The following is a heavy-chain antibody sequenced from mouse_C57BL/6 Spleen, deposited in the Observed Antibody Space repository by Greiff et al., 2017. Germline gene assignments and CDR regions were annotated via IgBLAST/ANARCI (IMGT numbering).Heavy chain of an antibody. D-gene: IGHD1-1*01. Sequence: QVQLQQPGAELVKPGASVKLSCKASGYTFTSYWMHWVKQRPGQGLEWIGMIHPNSGSTNYNEKFKSKATLTVVKSSSTAYMQLSSLTSEDSAVYYCARYYYGSSYWYFDVWGTGTTVTVSS. CDR2: IHPNSGST. J-gene: IGHJ1*03. V-gene: IGHV1-64*01. CDR1: GYTFTSYW. CDR3: ARYYYGSSYWYFDV.